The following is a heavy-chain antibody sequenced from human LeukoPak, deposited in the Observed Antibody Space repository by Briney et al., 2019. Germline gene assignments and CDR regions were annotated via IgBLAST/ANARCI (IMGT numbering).Heavy chain of an antibody. CDR1: GITFSDYW. J-gene: IGHJ3*02. V-gene: IGHV3-7*01. D-gene: IGHD3-3*01. CDR3: AKDHTIFGVVHDAFDI. CDR2: INQNGGEN. Sequence: GGSLRLSCAVSGITFSDYWMTWVRQAPGKGLEWVANINQNGGENYYVDSVKGRFTISRDNSKNTLYLQMNSLRAEDTAVYYCAKDHTIFGVVHDAFDIWGQGTMVTVSS.